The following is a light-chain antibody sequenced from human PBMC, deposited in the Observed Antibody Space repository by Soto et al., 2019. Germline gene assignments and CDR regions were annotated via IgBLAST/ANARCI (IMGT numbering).Light chain of an antibody. V-gene: IGLV2-11*01. J-gene: IGLJ1*01. Sequence: QSVLTQPRSVSGSPGQSVTISCTGTSSDVGGYNYVSWYQQHPGKAPKLMIYDVSERPSGVPDRFSGSKSGNTASLTISGLQAEDEADYYCCSYAGSKTYVFGTGTKVTVL. CDR1: SSDVGGYNY. CDR2: DVS. CDR3: CSYAGSKTYV.